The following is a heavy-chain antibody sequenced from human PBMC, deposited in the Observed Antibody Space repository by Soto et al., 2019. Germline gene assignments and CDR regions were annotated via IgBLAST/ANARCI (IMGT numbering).Heavy chain of an antibody. CDR3: VRDTGGDHDVFAI. Sequence: ASVKVSCPASGHTFFTSYYIHWVRQAPGQGLEWMGIINPTGSMTSYSQRFQGRLTMTRDTSTSTDYMELSSLTSEDTAVYFCVRDTGGDHDVFAIPGQRNIVT. CDR1: GHTFFTSYY. CDR2: INPTGSMT. V-gene: IGHV1-46*01. D-gene: IGHD6-25*01. J-gene: IGHJ3*02.